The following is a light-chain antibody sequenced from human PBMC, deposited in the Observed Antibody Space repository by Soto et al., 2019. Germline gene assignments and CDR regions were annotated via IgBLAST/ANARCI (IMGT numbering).Light chain of an antibody. J-gene: IGKJ2*01. Sequence: ETVMTQSPATLSVSPGERATLSCRASQNVFTNVAWYQQKPGQAPRLLIYRASTRATGVPARFSGSGSGTEFTLPISSLQPEDFALYFCQQFSDWPPYTFGQGTKLEIK. CDR3: QQFSDWPPYT. CDR2: RAS. CDR1: QNVFTN. V-gene: IGKV3-15*01.